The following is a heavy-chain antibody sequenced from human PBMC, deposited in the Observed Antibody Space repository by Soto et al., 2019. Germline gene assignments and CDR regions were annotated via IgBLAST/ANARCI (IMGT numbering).Heavy chain of an antibody. CDR3: PKQRIAVAFAAFDF. J-gene: IGHJ3*01. V-gene: IGHV3-23*01. Sequence: EVQLLASGGDLVQPGGSLRLSCAASGFTFNSCAMSWVRQAPGKGLEWVSTISYSRVTTYYTDSVKGRLTISRDNSKNPLQLPMDSLRAEDTALYFWPKQRIAVAFAAFDFWGPGTMVTV. CDR2: ISYSRVTT. D-gene: IGHD6-19*01. CDR1: GFTFNSCA.